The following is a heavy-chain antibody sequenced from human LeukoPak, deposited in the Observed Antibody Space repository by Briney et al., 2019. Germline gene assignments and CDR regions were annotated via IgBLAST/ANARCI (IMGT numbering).Heavy chain of an antibody. J-gene: IGHJ4*02. CDR3: ARGSTGSPGKIGDY. V-gene: IGHV3-72*01. CDR2: TRNKAHSYTT. Sequence: PGGSLRLSCAASGFTFSDHYMDWVRQAPGKGLEWVGRTRNKAHSYTTEYAASVKGRFTISRDDSKGSLYLQMNSLKTEDTAVYYCARGSTGSPGKIGDYWGQGTLVTVSS. D-gene: IGHD6-19*01. CDR1: GFTFSDHY.